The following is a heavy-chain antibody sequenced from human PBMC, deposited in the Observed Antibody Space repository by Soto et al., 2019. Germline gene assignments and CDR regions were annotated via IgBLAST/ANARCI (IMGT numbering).Heavy chain of an antibody. D-gene: IGHD1-1*01. J-gene: IGHJ4*02. CDR1: GGTFSSYA. Sequence: SVKVSCKASGGTFSSYAISWVRQAPGQGLEWMGGIIPILGTANYAQKFQGRVTITADESTSSAYMELSSLRSEDSAVYYCVRVQLEYDVDYWGQGTLVTVSS. CDR2: IIPILGTA. CDR3: VRVQLEYDVDY. V-gene: IGHV1-69*13.